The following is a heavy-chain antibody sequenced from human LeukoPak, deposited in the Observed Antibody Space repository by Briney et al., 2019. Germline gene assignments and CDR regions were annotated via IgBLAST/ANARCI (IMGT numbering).Heavy chain of an antibody. CDR3: ARCDVAAAGHH. CDR1: GFTFSSYW. Sequence: GGSLRLSCAASGFTFSSYWMSWVRQAPGKGLEWVANIKQDGSEEYYVDSVKGRFTISRDNARNSLYLQMSSLRAEDTALYYCARCDVAAAGHHWGQGTLVTVSS. V-gene: IGHV3-7*01. J-gene: IGHJ5*02. CDR2: IKQDGSEE. D-gene: IGHD6-13*01.